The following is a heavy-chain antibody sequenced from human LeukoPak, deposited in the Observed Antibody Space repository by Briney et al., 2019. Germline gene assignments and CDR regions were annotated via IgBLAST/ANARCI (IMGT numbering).Heavy chain of an antibody. D-gene: IGHD3-10*01. CDR2: ISSSGSTI. Sequence: GGSLRLSCAASGFTFSDYYMSWIRQAPGKGLEWVSYISSSGSTIYYADSVKGRFTISRDNAKNSLYLQMNSLRAEDTAVYYCARSNRRGLINGFGYYFNYWGQGTLVTVSS. CDR1: GFTFSDYY. J-gene: IGHJ4*02. CDR3: ARSNRRGLINGFGYYFNY. V-gene: IGHV3-11*04.